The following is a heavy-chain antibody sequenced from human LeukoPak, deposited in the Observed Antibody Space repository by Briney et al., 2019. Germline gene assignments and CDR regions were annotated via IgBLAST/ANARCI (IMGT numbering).Heavy chain of an antibody. V-gene: IGHV4-39*01. CDR2: IYYSGST. CDR3: ARQTRDCSSASCQIDY. J-gene: IGHJ4*02. CDR1: GGSISSSSYF. D-gene: IGHD2-2*01. Sequence: RTSETLSLTCTVSGGSISSSSYFWDWIRQPPGKGLEWIGYIYYSGSTYYNPSLKSRVTISVDTSKNQFSLKLSSVTAADTPVYYCARQTRDCSSASCQIDYWGQGTLVTVSS.